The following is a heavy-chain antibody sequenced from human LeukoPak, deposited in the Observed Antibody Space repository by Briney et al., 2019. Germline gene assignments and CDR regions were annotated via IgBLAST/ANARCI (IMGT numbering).Heavy chain of an antibody. Sequence: PSETLSLTCAVYGGSFSPYYWSWIRQPPGKGLEWVGEISYSGSTNYNPSLKSRVNISVDPSKNQFSLKLSSVTAADTAVYYCARSGRYFATQWGQGTLVTVSS. J-gene: IGHJ4*02. CDR2: ISYSGST. CDR3: ARSGRYFATQ. CDR1: GGSFSPYY. D-gene: IGHD3-9*01. V-gene: IGHV4-34*01.